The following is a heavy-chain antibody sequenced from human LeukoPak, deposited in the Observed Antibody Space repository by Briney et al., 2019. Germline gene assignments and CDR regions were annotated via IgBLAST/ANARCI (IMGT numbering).Heavy chain of an antibody. CDR3: ARGRADYTVVVPADNWFDP. D-gene: IGHD2-2*01. CDR2: INHSGGT. J-gene: IGHJ5*02. Sequence: PSETLSLTCAVYGGSFSGYYWSWIRQPPGKGLEWIGEINHSGGTNYNPSLKSRVTISVDTSKNQFSLKLSSVTAADTAVYYCARGRADYTVVVPADNWFDPWGQGTLVTVSS. CDR1: GGSFSGYY. V-gene: IGHV4-34*01.